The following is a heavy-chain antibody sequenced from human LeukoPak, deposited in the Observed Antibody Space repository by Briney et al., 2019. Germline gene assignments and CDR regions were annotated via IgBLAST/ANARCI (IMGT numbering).Heavy chain of an antibody. V-gene: IGHV1-24*01. CDR1: GYTLTELS. CDR3: RGSGSYSVHIDY. D-gene: IGHD1-26*01. J-gene: IGHJ4*02. CDR2: FDPEDGET. Sequence: ASVKVSCKVSGYTLTELSMHWVRQAPGKGLEWMGGFDPEDGETIYAQKFQGRVTMTEDTSTDTAYMELSSLRSEDTAVYYCRGSGSYSVHIDYWGREPWSPPPQ.